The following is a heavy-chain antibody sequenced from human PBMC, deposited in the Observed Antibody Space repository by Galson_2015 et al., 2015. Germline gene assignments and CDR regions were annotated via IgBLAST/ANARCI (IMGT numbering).Heavy chain of an antibody. V-gene: IGHV2-5*01. J-gene: IGHJ3*02. Sequence: PALVNPTQTLTLTCTFSGFSLSTTGVGVGWIRQPPGKALECLALIYWNDDKRCSPSLKTRLTITKDTSKNQVVLAMTNMDPVDTATYYCAHNVIAAPVHGAFEIWGQGTMVTVSS. CDR1: GFSLSTTGVG. CDR2: IYWNDDK. D-gene: IGHD6-13*01. CDR3: AHNVIAAPVHGAFEI.